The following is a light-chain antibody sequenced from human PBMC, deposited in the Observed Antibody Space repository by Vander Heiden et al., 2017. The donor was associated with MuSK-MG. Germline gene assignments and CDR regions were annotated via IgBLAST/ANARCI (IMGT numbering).Light chain of an antibody. CDR3: AAWDDSLNGLV. Sequence: QSVLTQPPSASGTPGQRVTISCSGSSSNIGSNTVNWYQQLPGTAPKLLSYSNNQRPSGVPDRFSGSKSGTSASLAISGLQSEDEADYYCAAWDDSLNGLVFGGGTKLTVL. V-gene: IGLV1-44*01. CDR1: SSNIGSNT. J-gene: IGLJ3*02. CDR2: SNN.